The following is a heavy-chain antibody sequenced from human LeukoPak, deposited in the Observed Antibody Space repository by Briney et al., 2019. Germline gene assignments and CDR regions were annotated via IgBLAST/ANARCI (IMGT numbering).Heavy chain of an antibody. CDR2: ISGSGDIT. V-gene: IGHV3-64D*09. Sequence: TGGSLRLSCSASGFTFSSYAMHWVRQAPGKGLEYVSAISGSGDITYYADSVKGRFTISRDNSKNTLYLQMSSLTPEDAAVYYCVRDGMAVAGTAPLDYWGQGILVTVSS. J-gene: IGHJ4*02. CDR1: GFTFSSYA. CDR3: VRDGMAVAGTAPLDY. D-gene: IGHD6-19*01.